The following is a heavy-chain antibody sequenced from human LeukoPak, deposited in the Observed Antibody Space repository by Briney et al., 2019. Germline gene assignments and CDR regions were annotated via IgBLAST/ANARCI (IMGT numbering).Heavy chain of an antibody. Sequence: GGSLRLSCAASGFTFRSYVMSWVRQAPGKGLEWVSAITGDGGGTNHADSVKGRFTISRDNSKNTLYLQMNSLRAEDTAVYYCAKETSSGNFVTIDCWGQGTLVTVSS. J-gene: IGHJ4*02. CDR1: GFTFRSYV. CDR2: ITGDGGGT. D-gene: IGHD1-26*01. CDR3: AKETSSGNFVTIDC. V-gene: IGHV3-23*01.